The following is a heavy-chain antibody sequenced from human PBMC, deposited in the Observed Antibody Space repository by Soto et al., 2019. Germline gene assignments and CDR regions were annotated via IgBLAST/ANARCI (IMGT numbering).Heavy chain of an antibody. CDR2: ISSSSSTI. CDR3: AGPNWDLEDYYMDV. D-gene: IGHD1-1*01. Sequence: GGSLRLSCAASGFTFSSYSMNWVRQAPGKGLEWVSYISSSSSTIYYADSVKGRFTISRDNAKNSLYLQMNSLRAEDTAVYYCAGPNWDLEDYYMDVWGKGTTVTVSS. J-gene: IGHJ6*03. CDR1: GFTFSSYS. V-gene: IGHV3-48*01.